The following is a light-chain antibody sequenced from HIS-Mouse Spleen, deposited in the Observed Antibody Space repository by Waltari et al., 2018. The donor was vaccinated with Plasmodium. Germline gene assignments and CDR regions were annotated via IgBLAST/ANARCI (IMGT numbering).Light chain of an antibody. V-gene: IGLV3-9*01. CDR3: QVWDSSTANVV. J-gene: IGLJ2*01. CDR2: RDS. CDR1: NIGSKN. Sequence: SYELTQPLPVSVALGQTARITCGGNNIGSKNVHWYQQKPGQAPVLVIYRDSNRPSGIPERFSGSNSGNTATLTISRAQAGDEADYYCQVWDSSTANVVFGGGTKLTVL.